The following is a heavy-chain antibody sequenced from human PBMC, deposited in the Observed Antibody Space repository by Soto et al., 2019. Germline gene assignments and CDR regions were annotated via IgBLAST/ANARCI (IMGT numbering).Heavy chain of an antibody. CDR1: GGTFSSYA. CDR3: ARDGGSWDIDYYYGRDV. D-gene: IGHD1-26*01. J-gene: IGHJ6*02. CDR2: IIPIFGTA. V-gene: IGHV1-69*12. Sequence: QVQLVQSGAEVKKPGSSVKVSCKASGGTFSSYAISWVRQAPGQGLEWMGGIIPIFGTANYAQKFQGRVTITADESTSTAYMELSSLRSEDTAVYYCARDGGSWDIDYYYGRDVWGQGTTVTVSS.